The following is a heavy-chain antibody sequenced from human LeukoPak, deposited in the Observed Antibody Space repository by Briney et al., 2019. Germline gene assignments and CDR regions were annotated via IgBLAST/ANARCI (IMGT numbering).Heavy chain of an antibody. CDR2: INQDGSQR. J-gene: IGHJ4*02. CDR3: ARIRSMVRAFDY. Sequence: GGSLRLSCAATGFSFSSFWLSWVRQAPGKGLEWLANINQDGSQRYYVDSVKGRFTISRDNARNSVYLEMNSLRAEDRAVYYCARIRSMVRAFDYWAREPWSPSPQ. CDR1: GFSFSSFW. D-gene: IGHD3-10*01. V-gene: IGHV3-7*01.